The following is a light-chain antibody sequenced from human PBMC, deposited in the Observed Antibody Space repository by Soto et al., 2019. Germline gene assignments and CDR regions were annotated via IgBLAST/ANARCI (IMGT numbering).Light chain of an antibody. CDR1: ENVRTF. V-gene: IGKV3-11*01. CDR3: RQRSLWPPWT. Sequence: VLTQSPATLSLSPGERATLSCRASENVRTFVDWYQQKPGQAPRLLIYGASNRATDIPARFSGSGSGTDFTLTISNLEREDFAVYYCRQRSLWPPWTFGQGTRVQI. CDR2: GAS. J-gene: IGKJ1*01.